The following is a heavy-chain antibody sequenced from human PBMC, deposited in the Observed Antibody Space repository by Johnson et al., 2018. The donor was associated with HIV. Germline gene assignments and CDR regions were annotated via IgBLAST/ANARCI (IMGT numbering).Heavy chain of an antibody. V-gene: IGHV3-11*01. CDR1: GFTFSDYF. D-gene: IGHD4-23*01. Sequence: QVQLVESGGGLVKPGGSLRLSCAASGFTFSDYFMSWIRQAPGKGLQWVSYISGSVSTIYYAASVKGRFTISRDNAKNSLYLQMNSLRAEDTAVYYCARAGYGGNYAFDIWGKGQWSPSLQ. CDR3: ARAGYGGNYAFDI. J-gene: IGHJ3*02. CDR2: ISGSVSTI.